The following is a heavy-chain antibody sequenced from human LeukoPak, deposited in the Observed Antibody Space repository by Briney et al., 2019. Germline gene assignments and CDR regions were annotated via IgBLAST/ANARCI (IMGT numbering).Heavy chain of an antibody. CDR1: GGSISSYY. CDR2: IYYSGST. D-gene: IGHD3-10*01. J-gene: IGHJ4*02. V-gene: IGHV4-59*01. Sequence: SETLSLTCTVSGGSISSYYWSWIRQPPGKGLEWIWYIYYSGSTNYNPSLKSRVTISVDTSKNQFSLKLSSVTAADTAVYYCARDDSEDGSGSYYPDWGQGTLVTVSS. CDR3: ARDDSEDGSGSYYPD.